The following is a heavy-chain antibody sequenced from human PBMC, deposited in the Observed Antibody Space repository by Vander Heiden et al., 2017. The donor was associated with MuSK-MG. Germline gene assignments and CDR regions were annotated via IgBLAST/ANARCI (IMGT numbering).Heavy chain of an antibody. Sequence: EVQLVESGGGLVQPGGSLKLSCAASGFTFSGSAMHWVRQASGKGLEWVGRIRSKANSYATAYAASVKGRFTISRDDSKNTAYLQMNSLKTEDTAVYYCTRHVFYGDEAPWGQGTLVTVS. D-gene: IGHD4-17*01. V-gene: IGHV3-73*01. CDR3: TRHVFYGDEAP. CDR1: GFTFSGSA. CDR2: IRSKANSYAT. J-gene: IGHJ4*02.